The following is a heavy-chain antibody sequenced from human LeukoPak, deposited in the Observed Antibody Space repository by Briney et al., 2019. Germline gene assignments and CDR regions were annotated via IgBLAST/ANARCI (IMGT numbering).Heavy chain of an antibody. CDR2: IYYSGST. Sequence: SETLSLTCTVSGGSISSYYWSWIRQPPGKGLEWIGYIYYSGSTNYNPSLKSRVTISADTSKNHFSLKLTSVTAADTAVYYCARDQTYSGSGIYTYFDYWGQGILVTVSS. CDR3: ARDQTYSGSGIYTYFDY. CDR1: GGSISSYY. J-gene: IGHJ4*02. V-gene: IGHV4-59*12. D-gene: IGHD3-10*01.